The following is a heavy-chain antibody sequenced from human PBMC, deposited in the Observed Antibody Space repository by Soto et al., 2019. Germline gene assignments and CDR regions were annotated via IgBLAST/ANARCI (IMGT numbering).Heavy chain of an antibody. V-gene: IGHV3-9*01. CDR3: AKATPRARFLEWFLDWYFDL. J-gene: IGHJ2*01. D-gene: IGHD3-3*01. CDR2: ISWNSGSI. Sequence: GGSLRLSCAASGFTFDDYAMHWARQAPGKGPEWVSGISWNSGSIGYADSVKGRFTISRGNAKNSLYLQMNSLRAEDTALYYCAKATPRARFLEWFLDWYFDLWGRGTLDPVSS. CDR1: GFTFDDYA.